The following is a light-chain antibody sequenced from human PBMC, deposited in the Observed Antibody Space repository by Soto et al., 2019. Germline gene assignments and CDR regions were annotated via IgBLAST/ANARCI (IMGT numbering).Light chain of an antibody. CDR3: QYYGSSPLT. J-gene: IGKJ4*01. V-gene: IGKV3-20*01. CDR1: QSLSSNY. Sequence: EIVFTQTPGTLSLSPGERATLSCRASQSLSSNYLAWYQQKPGQAPRLVIYGASSRATGIPDRFGGSGSGTDFTLTISRLEPEDFAVYYCQYYGSSPLTFGGGTKVEIK. CDR2: GAS.